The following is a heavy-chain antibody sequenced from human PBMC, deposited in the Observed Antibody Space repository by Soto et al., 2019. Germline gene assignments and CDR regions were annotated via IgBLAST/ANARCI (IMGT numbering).Heavy chain of an antibody. CDR3: ARYYGSGSYGYY. CDR1: GGTFASHG. J-gene: IGHJ4*02. V-gene: IGHV1-69*12. CDR2: IISILGTA. Sequence: QVQLVQSGAEVKKPGSSVKVSCKASGGTFASHGISWVRQAPGQGLEWVGGIISILGTANYAQKFQGRVAITADESMSTAYMELSSLRFEDTAVDYCARYYGSGSYGYYWGQGTLVTVSS. D-gene: IGHD3-10*01.